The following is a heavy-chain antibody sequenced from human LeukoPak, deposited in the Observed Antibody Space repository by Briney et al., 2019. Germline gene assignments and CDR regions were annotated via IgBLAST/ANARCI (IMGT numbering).Heavy chain of an antibody. CDR2: INQDGSAK. D-gene: IGHD3-3*02. V-gene: IGHV3-7*01. CDR1: GFTFSNYW. J-gene: IGHJ3*02. Sequence: GGSLRLSCGASGFTFSNYWMTWVRQAPGKGLEWVANINQDGSAKYYVGSVKGRFTISRDNAKNSLYLQMNSLRVDDTAVYHCATDSFSISSISLPGADAFDIWGQRTMVTVSS. CDR3: ATDSFSISSISLPGADAFDI.